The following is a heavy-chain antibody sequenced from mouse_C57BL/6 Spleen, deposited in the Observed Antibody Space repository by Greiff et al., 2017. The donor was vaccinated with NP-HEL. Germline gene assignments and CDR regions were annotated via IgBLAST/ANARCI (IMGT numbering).Heavy chain of an antibody. CDR2: IYPGSGNT. D-gene: IGHD2-4*01. V-gene: IGHV1-84*01. Sequence: QQRPGQGLEWIGWIYPGSGNTKYNEKFKGKATLTVDTSSSTAYMQLSSLTSEDSAVYFCARRGAYYDYEGAMDYWGQGTSVTVSS. CDR3: ARRGAYYDYEGAMDY. J-gene: IGHJ4*01.